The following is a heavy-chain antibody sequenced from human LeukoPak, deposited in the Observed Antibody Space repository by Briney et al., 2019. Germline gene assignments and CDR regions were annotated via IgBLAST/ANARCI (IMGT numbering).Heavy chain of an antibody. V-gene: IGHV3-7*03. J-gene: IGHJ4*02. CDR1: GFSFNNYR. CDR2: IKQDGSEK. CDR3: VRGPHIAATSY. D-gene: IGHD6-25*01. Sequence: PGGSLRLSCVASGFSFNNYRMTWVRQAPGKGLEWVANIKQDGSEKQYVDSVKGRFAISRDNAKKSLYLQINTLRAEVTAVYYCVRGPHIAATSYWGQGTLVTVSS.